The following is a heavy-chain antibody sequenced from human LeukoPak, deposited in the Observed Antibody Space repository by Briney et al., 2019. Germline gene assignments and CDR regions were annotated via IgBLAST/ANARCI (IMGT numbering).Heavy chain of an antibody. CDR2: IYYSGST. D-gene: IGHD6-19*01. Sequence: SETLSLTCAVYGGSFSGYYWSWIRQHPGKGLEWIGYIYYSGSTYYNPSLKSRVTISVDTSKNQFSLKLSSVTAADTAVYYCARDSAYSSGWYVDPWGQGTLVTVSS. J-gene: IGHJ5*02. V-gene: IGHV4-31*11. CDR1: GGSFSGYY. CDR3: ARDSAYSSGWYVDP.